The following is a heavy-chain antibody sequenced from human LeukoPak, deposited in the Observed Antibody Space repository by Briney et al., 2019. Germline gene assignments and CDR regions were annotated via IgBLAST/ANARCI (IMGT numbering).Heavy chain of an antibody. J-gene: IGHJ3*02. Sequence: AASVKVSCKASGGTFSSYVISWVRQAPGQGLEWVGGIIPIFATADYAQKFQGRVTITADESTSTAYMELSSLRSEDTAVYYCAVGVRGSGSYQIWGHAFDIWGQGTMVTVSS. CDR2: IIPIFATA. CDR3: AVGVRGSGSYQIWGHAFDI. CDR1: GGTFSSYV. V-gene: IGHV1-69*13. D-gene: IGHD3-10*01.